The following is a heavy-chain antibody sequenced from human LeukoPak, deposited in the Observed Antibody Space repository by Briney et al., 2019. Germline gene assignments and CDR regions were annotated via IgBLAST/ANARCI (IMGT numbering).Heavy chain of an antibody. Sequence: GGSLRLSCAASGFTFSSYGMHWVRQAPGKGLEWVAFIRYDGSNKKYADSVRGRFTISRDNSKNTLHLQMNSLRAEDTAVYFCAKGSKAVLFTRDHYMDVWGKGTTVTISS. J-gene: IGHJ6*03. D-gene: IGHD6-19*01. CDR2: IRYDGSNK. CDR3: AKGSKAVLFTRDHYMDV. CDR1: GFTFSSYG. V-gene: IGHV3-30*02.